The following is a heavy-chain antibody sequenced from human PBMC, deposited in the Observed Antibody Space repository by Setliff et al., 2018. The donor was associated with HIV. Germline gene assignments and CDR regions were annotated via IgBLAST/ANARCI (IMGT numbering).Heavy chain of an antibody. CDR1: GFTFSIYS. J-gene: IGHJ4*02. D-gene: IGHD4-17*01. CDR2: ISTSGSNI. V-gene: IGHV3-48*02. CDR3: ARETFESGDYEFGSTFDS. Sequence: QPGGSLRLSCAASGFTFSIYSMNWVRQAPGKGLEWVSYISTSGSNIYYADSVKGRFTISRDNGKKLLYLEMDSLREEDTAVYYCARETFESGDYEFGSTFDSWGQGTLVTVSS.